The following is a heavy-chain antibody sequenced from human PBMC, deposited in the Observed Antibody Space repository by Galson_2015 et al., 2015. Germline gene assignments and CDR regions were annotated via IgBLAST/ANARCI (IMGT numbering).Heavy chain of an antibody. D-gene: IGHD6-13*01. Sequence: SLRLSCAASGFTFDDYAMHWVRQAPGKGLEWVSGISWNSGSIGYADSVKGRFTISRDNAKNSLYLQMNSLRAEDTALYYCAKDMVFGSSWHLDWYFDLWGRGTLVTVSS. CDR2: ISWNSGSI. CDR3: AKDMVFGSSWHLDWYFDL. CDR1: GFTFDDYA. V-gene: IGHV3-9*01. J-gene: IGHJ2*01.